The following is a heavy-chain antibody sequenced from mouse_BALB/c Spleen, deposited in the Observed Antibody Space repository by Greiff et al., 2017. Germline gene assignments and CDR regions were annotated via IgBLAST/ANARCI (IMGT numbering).Heavy chain of an antibody. CDR2: ILPGSGST. CDR1: GYTFSSYW. Sequence: QVQLQQSGAELMKPGASVKISCKATGYTFSSYWIEWVKQRPGHGLEWIGEILPGSGSTNYNEKFKGKATFTADTSSNTAYMQLSSLTSEDSAVYYCAYYYGSSSAWFAYWGQGTLVTVSA. D-gene: IGHD1-1*01. J-gene: IGHJ3*01. CDR3: AYYYGSSSAWFAY. V-gene: IGHV1-9*01.